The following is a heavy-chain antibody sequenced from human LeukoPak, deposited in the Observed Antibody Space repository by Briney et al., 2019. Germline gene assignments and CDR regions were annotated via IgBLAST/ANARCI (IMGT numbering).Heavy chain of an antibody. J-gene: IGHJ4*02. Sequence: GGSLRLSRPASGFTYSSYAMHGVRQAPAKGLEWVAVISYDGSNKYYADSVKGRFTISRDNSKNTLYLQMNSLRAEDTAVYYCASSWAYWGQGTLVTVSS. CDR1: GFTYSSYA. D-gene: IGHD1-26*01. CDR3: ASSWAY. CDR2: ISYDGSNK. V-gene: IGHV3-30*01.